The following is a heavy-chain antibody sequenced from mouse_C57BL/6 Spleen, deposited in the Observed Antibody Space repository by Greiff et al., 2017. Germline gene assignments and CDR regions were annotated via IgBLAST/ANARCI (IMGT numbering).Heavy chain of an antibody. CDR2: IDPSDSET. Sequence: QVQLQQPGAELVRPGSSVKLSCKASGYTFTSYWMHWVKQRPIQGLEWIGNIDPSDSETHYNQKFKDKATLTVDKSSSTAYMQLSSLTSEDSAVYYCARSGYYGSHCDYWGQGTTLTVSS. CDR1: GYTFTSYW. J-gene: IGHJ2*01. V-gene: IGHV1-52*01. CDR3: ARSGYYGSHCDY. D-gene: IGHD1-1*01.